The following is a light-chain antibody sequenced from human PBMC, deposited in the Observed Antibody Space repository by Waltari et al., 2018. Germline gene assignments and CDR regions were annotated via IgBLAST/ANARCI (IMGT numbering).Light chain of an antibody. CDR1: SSDVGRYTY. V-gene: IGLV2-8*01. CDR3: SSFAGYNTPFV. Sequence: QSALTQPPSASGSPGQSVTISCTGTSSDVGRYTYVPWYQHHPGEAPKLIISEVSKRPSGVPDRFSGSKSGNTASLTVSGLQPEDEADYYCSSFAGYNTPFVFGTGTKVTVL. J-gene: IGLJ1*01. CDR2: EVS.